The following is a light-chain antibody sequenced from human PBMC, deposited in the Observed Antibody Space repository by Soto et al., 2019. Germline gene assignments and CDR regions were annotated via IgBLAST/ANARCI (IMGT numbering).Light chain of an antibody. CDR1: QDIGNF. J-gene: IGKJ4*01. CDR3: QKCKVAPFT. CDR2: AAS. Sequence: DIQMTHSPSSLSAFVGDRVTITCRASQDIGNFLAWYQQKPGKVPKLLIYAASTLQSGVPSRFSGSGSGTDFTLTISSLQPEDVATYYCQKCKVAPFTFGGGTRWISN. V-gene: IGKV1-27*01.